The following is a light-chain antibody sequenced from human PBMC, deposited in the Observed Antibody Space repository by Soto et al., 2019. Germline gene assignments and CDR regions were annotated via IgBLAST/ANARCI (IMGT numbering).Light chain of an antibody. CDR1: SSFVGSYNL. V-gene: IGLV2-23*03. CDR2: EGS. CDR3: CSYADSSTFVV. J-gene: IGLJ2*01. Sequence: QSALTQPASVSGSPGQSITISCTGSSSFVGSYNLVSWYQQHPGKAPKVMIYEGSRRPSGVSNRFSGSKSGNTASLTISGRQAKDEADYYCCSYADSSTFVVFGGGTQLTVL.